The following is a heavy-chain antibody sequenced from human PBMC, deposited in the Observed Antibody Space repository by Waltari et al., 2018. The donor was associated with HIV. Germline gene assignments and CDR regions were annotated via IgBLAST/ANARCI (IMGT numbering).Heavy chain of an antibody. CDR1: GFTVSSNY. CDR3: ARVYCGGDCYSGWYFDL. D-gene: IGHD2-21*01. V-gene: IGHV3-53*01. Sequence: EVQLVESGGGLIQPGGSLRLSCAASGFTVSSNYMSWVRQAPGKGLEWVSVIYSGGSTYYADSVKGRFTISRDNSKNTLYLQMNSLRAEDTAVYYCARVYCGGDCYSGWYFDLWGRGTLVTVSS. J-gene: IGHJ2*01. CDR2: IYSGGST.